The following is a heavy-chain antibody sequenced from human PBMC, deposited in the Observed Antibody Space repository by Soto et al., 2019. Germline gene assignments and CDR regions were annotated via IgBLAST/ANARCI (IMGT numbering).Heavy chain of an antibody. CDR3: ARGLGGRMED. CDR1: GTIFSSYT. D-gene: IGHD3-16*01. V-gene: IGHV1-69*08. J-gene: IGHJ6*02. CDR2: IIPILGET. Sequence: QVQLVQSGAEVKKPGSSVRVSCKASGTIFSSYTISWVRQAPGQGLEWMGRIIPILGETNSAQKFQDRVTLTADESTNPCYMEPDSLRLDDTAGYYCARGLGGRMEDWGQGAKV.